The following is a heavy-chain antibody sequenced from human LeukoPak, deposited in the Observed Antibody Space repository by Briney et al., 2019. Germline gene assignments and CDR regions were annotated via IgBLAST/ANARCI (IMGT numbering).Heavy chain of an antibody. Sequence: GRSLRLSCAASGFTFSSYWMSWVRQAPGKGLEWVANIKQDGSEKYYVDSVKGRFTISRDNSKNTLYLQMNSLRAEDTAVYYCAKNWDSGSYYGQFYFDYWGQGTLVTVSS. V-gene: IGHV3-7*03. CDR1: GFTFSSYW. D-gene: IGHD1-26*01. J-gene: IGHJ4*02. CDR2: IKQDGSEK. CDR3: AKNWDSGSYYGQFYFDY.